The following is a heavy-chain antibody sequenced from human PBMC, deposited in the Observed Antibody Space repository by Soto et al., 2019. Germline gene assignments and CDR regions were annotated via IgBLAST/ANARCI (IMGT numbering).Heavy chain of an antibody. D-gene: IGHD3-10*01. CDR1: GFTVSSNY. Sequence: EVQMVESGGGLIQPGGSLRLSCAAFGFTVSSNYMTWVRQAPGKGLEWVSVIYSGGSTYYADSVKGRFTISRDNSRNTLCLQMNSLRAEDTAVYYCARGFPSMAYYGEYYFDKWGQGTLVTVSS. CDR2: IYSGGST. CDR3: ARGFPSMAYYGEYYFDK. J-gene: IGHJ4*02. V-gene: IGHV3-53*01.